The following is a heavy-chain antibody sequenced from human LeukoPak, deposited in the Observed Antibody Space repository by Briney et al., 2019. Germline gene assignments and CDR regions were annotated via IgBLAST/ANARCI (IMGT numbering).Heavy chain of an antibody. CDR1: GFTFSSYG. V-gene: IGHV3-33*01. Sequence: GGSLRLSFAASGFTFSSYGMDWVRQAPGKGLEWVAVIWYDGSNKYYADSVKGRFSISRDNSKNTLYLQMNSLRAEDTAVYYCARVPAAAGRANYYYYYGLDVWGQGTTVTVSS. CDR3: ARVPAAAGRANYYYYYGLDV. D-gene: IGHD6-13*01. J-gene: IGHJ6*02. CDR2: IWYDGSNK.